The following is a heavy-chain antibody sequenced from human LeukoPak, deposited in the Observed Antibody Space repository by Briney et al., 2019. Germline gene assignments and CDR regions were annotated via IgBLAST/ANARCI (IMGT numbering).Heavy chain of an antibody. J-gene: IGHJ3*02. D-gene: IGHD6-13*01. CDR3: ARLGRGYSSSWDDAFDI. V-gene: IGHV4-34*01. CDR1: GGSFSGYY. Sequence: SETLSLTCAVYGGSFSGYYWSWIRQPPGKGLEWIGEINHSGSTNYNPSLKSRVTISVDTPKNQFSLKLSSVTAADTAVYYCARLGRGYSSSWDDAFDIWGQGTMVTVSS. CDR2: INHSGST.